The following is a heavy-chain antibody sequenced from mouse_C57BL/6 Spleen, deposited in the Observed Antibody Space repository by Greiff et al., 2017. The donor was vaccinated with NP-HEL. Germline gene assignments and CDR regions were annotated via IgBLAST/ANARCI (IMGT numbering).Heavy chain of an antibody. V-gene: IGHV1-53*01. CDR2: INPSNGGT. CDR1: GYTFSSYW. D-gene: IGHD2-3*01. J-gene: IGHJ4*01. CDR3: ARWLLGDSYAMDY. Sequence: VQLQQPGTELVKPGASVKLSCKASGYTFSSYWMHWVKQRPGQGLEWIGNINPSNGGTNYNEKFKSKATLTVDKSTSTAYMQLSSLTSEDSAVYYCARWLLGDSYAMDYWGQGTSVTVSS.